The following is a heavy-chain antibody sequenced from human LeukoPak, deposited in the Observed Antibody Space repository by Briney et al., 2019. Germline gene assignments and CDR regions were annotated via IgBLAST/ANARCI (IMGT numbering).Heavy chain of an antibody. CDR3: VRAPEGNYGPYYFDY. Sequence: AGGSLRLSCAASGITFSQYSMNWVRQAPGKGLQWISYIESATDVVYYADSVKGRFTISRDNAKDSLFLQMNSLRDEDTATYYCVRAPEGNYGPYYFDYWGQGTLVTVSS. CDR1: GITFSQYS. CDR2: IESATDVV. J-gene: IGHJ4*02. V-gene: IGHV3-48*02. D-gene: IGHD3-10*01.